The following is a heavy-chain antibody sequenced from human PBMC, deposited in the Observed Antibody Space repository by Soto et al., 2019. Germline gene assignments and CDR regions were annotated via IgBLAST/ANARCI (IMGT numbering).Heavy chain of an antibody. CDR1: GYTFTSYD. J-gene: IGHJ6*03. Sequence: ASVKVSCKASGYTFTSYDINWVRQATGQGLEWMGWMNPNSGNTGYAQKFQGRVTMTRNTSISTAYMELSSLRSEETAVYYCARVSLNYYGSGSYDYYYMDVWGKGTTVTVSS. D-gene: IGHD3-10*01. CDR3: ARVSLNYYGSGSYDYYYMDV. CDR2: MNPNSGNT. V-gene: IGHV1-8*01.